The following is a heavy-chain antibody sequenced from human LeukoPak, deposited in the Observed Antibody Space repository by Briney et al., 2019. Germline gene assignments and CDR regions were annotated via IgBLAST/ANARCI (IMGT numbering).Heavy chain of an antibody. CDR1: GFTFDDYA. CDR3: AKGAWFDP. J-gene: IGHJ5*02. D-gene: IGHD3-16*01. Sequence: SLQISCAASGFTFDDYAMHWVRQAPGKGLEWVSGISWNSGSIGYADSVKGRFTISRDNAKNSLYLQMNSLRAEDTALYYCAKGAWFDPWGQGTLVTVSS. V-gene: IGHV3-9*01. CDR2: ISWNSGSI.